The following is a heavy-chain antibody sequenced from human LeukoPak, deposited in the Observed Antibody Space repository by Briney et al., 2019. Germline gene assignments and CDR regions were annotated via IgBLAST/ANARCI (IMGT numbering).Heavy chain of an antibody. CDR1: GFTFSSYS. D-gene: IGHD6-13*01. J-gene: IGHJ6*03. CDR3: ARAVIAAADYYYYYYMDV. V-gene: IGHV3-21*01. Sequence: GGSLRLSCAASGFTFSSYSMNWVRQAPGKGLEWVSSISSSSYIYYADSVKGRFTISRDNAKNSLYLQMNSLRAEDTAVYYCARAVIAAADYYYYYYMDVWGKGTTVTISS. CDR2: ISSSSYI.